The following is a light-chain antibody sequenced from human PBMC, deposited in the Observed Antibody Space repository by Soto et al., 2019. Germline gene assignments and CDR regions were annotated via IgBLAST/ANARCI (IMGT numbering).Light chain of an antibody. V-gene: IGLV1-40*01. J-gene: IGLJ1*01. CDR1: NSDFGACYD. Sequence: QSVLTQPPSVSGAPGQRVTISCTGSNSDFGACYDAHWYQQHPGTAPRLVIYGKSNRPSGVTDRFSGSKSGTSASLVITGLQAEEEDDYYCQSFDSSRNGFVFGTGTKLTVL. CDR2: GKS. CDR3: QSFDSSRNGFV.